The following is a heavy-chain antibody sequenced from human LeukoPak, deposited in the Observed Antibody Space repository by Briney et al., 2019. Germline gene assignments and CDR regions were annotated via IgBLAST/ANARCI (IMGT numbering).Heavy chain of an antibody. J-gene: IGHJ3*02. Sequence: KPSETLSLTCTVSGGSISSGGYYWSWIRQPPGKGLEWIGYIYHSGSTYYNPSLKSRVTISVDRSKNQFSLNLGSVSAADTAVYYCARTLLPAVKGAFDIWGQGTMVTVSS. CDR3: ARTLLPAVKGAFDI. D-gene: IGHD3-22*01. CDR1: GGSISSGGYY. V-gene: IGHV4-30-2*01. CDR2: IYHSGST.